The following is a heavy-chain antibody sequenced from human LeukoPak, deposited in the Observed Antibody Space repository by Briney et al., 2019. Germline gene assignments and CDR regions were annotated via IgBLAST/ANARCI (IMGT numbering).Heavy chain of an antibody. D-gene: IGHD6-19*01. CDR2: ISAYNGKT. J-gene: IGHJ4*02. Sequence: ASVKVSCKASGYSFPSYGISWVRQAPGQGLEWMGWISAYNGKTNYAQKLQGRVTMTTDTSTSTAYMELRSLRSDDTAVYYCARVSPSRGSSGPEVFGGQGTLVTVSS. CDR3: ARVSPSRGSSGPEVF. V-gene: IGHV1-18*01. CDR1: GYSFPSYG.